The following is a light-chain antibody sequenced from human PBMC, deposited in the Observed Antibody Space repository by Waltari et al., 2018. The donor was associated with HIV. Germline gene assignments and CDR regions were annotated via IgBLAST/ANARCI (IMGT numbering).Light chain of an antibody. CDR3: CSYAHNDPWV. J-gene: IGLJ3*02. CDR2: EVS. CDR1: RSDVGSYNL. Sequence: QSALTQPASVSGSPGQSITISCTGTRSDVGSYNLVSWYQHHPGKAPKLIISEVSKRPSGVSNRFSGSKSGTTASLTISGLQAEDEADYHCCSYAHNDPWVFGGGTRLTVL. V-gene: IGLV2-23*02.